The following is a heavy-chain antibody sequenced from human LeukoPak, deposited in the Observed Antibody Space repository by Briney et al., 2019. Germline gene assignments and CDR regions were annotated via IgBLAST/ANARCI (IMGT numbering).Heavy chain of an antibody. V-gene: IGHV3-53*01. Sequence: PGGSLRLSCAASGISVSYNYMSWVRRAPGKGLEWVSVTYSNGRTYYADSVKGRFTISRDISKNTLYLQMNSLRAEDTAVYYCARVLSGRGSLYDYYYYMDVWGKGTTVTISS. D-gene: IGHD3-10*01. CDR1: GISVSYNY. CDR2: TYSNGRT. CDR3: ARVLSGRGSLYDYYYYMDV. J-gene: IGHJ6*03.